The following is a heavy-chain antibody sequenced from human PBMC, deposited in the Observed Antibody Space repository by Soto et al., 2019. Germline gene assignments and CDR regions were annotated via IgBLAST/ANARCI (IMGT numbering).Heavy chain of an antibody. Sequence: GGSLRLSCAASGFTFSSYWMHWVRQAPGKGLVWVSRINSDGSSTSYADSVKGRFTISRDNAKNTLYLQMNSLRAEDTAVYYCARGAGGYYYGMDVWGQGTTVTVSS. CDR2: INSDGSST. V-gene: IGHV3-74*01. J-gene: IGHJ6*02. D-gene: IGHD6-19*01. CDR1: GFTFSSYW. CDR3: ARGAGGYYYGMDV.